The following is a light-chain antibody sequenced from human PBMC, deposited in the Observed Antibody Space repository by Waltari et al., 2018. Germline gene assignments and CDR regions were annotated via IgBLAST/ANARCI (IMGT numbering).Light chain of an antibody. CDR2: DVS. V-gene: IGLV2-23*02. J-gene: IGLJ2*01. CDR1: SNAIGSYNF. CDR3: FSYAGSNSFA. Sequence: QSALTQPASVSGSPGQSITVSCIGPSNAIGSYNFFSWFQQHPGRAPKLMIYDVSERPLGVSNRFSGSKSGNTASLTISGLQAEDEADYYCFSYAGSNSFAFGGGTRVTVL.